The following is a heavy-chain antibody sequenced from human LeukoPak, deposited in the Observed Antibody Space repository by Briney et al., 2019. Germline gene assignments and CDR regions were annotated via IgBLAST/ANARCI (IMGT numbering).Heavy chain of an antibody. J-gene: IGHJ4*02. Sequence: ASETLSLTCTASGVSISSSSYYWGWIRQPPGKGLEWIGSIFYSGSTYYNPSLKSRITISVDKSKNQFSLKLTSVSAADTAVYCCARKGNDIHYFDYWGQGTLVTVSS. CDR1: GVSISSSSYY. CDR2: IFYSGST. V-gene: IGHV4-39*07. CDR3: ARKGNDIHYFDY.